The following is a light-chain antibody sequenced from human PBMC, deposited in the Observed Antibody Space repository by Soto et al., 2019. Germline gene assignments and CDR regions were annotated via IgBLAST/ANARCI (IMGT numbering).Light chain of an antibody. J-gene: IGKJ5*01. CDR2: AAS. CDR1: QSINRY. CDR3: QQTYRIPPT. Sequence: DIQMTQSPAFLSASIGNRVTITCRASQSINRYLNWYQQKPGKAPNLLIYAASSLQSGVPPRFSGSGSGTGFTLTISSLQPEDFELYYCQQTYRIPPTFGQGTRLEIK. V-gene: IGKV1-39*01.